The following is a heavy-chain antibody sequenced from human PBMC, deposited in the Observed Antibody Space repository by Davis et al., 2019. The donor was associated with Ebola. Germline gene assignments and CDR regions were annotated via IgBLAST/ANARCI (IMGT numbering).Heavy chain of an antibody. CDR3: ARGFSKWFRELSDY. Sequence: PGGSLRLSCAASGFTFSSYAMSWVRQAPGKGLEWVSSISSSSSYIYYADSVKGRFTISRDNAKNSLYPQMNSLRAEDTAVYYCARGFSKWFRELSDYWGQGTLVTVSS. CDR1: GFTFSSYA. D-gene: IGHD3-10*01. V-gene: IGHV3-21*01. CDR2: ISSSSSYI. J-gene: IGHJ4*02.